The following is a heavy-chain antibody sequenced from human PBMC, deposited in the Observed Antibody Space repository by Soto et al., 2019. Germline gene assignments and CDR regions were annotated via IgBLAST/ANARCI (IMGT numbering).Heavy chain of an antibody. J-gene: IGHJ4*02. V-gene: IGHV4-39*07. CDR2: IYYSGST. CDR1: GGSISSSSYY. CDR3: AREIASSGRIDY. D-gene: IGHD1-26*01. Sequence: PSETLSLTCTVSGGSISSSSYYWGWIRQPPGKGLEWIGSIYYSGSTYYNPSLKSRVTISVDTSKNQFSLKLSSVTAADTAVYYCAREIASSGRIDYWGQGALVTVSS.